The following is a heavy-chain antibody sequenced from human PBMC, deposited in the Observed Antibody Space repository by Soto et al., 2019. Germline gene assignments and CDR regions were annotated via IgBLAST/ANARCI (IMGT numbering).Heavy chain of an antibody. D-gene: IGHD5-12*01. CDR1: GFTFSSYG. J-gene: IGHJ4*02. V-gene: IGHV3-30*18. CDR3: AKDSRDGYNYFDY. Sequence: GGSLRLSCAASGFTFSSYGMHWVRQAPGKGLEWVAVISYDGSNKYYADSVKGRFTISRDNSKNTLYLQMNSLRAEDTAVYYCAKDSRDGYNYFDYWGQGTQVTVSS. CDR2: ISYDGSNK.